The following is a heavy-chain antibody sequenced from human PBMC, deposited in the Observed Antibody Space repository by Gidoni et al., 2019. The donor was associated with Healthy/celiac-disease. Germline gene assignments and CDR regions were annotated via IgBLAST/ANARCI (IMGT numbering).Heavy chain of an antibody. D-gene: IGHD3-3*01. CDR1: GFTFSSYG. Sequence: QVQLVDSGGGVVQPGTSLRLSCAASGFTFSSYGMHWVRQAPGKGLEWVEVISYDGSNKYYADSVKGRFTISRDNSKNTLYLQMNSLRAEDTAVYYCAKDGVLRFLEWYMDVWGKGTTVTVSS. V-gene: IGHV3-30*18. CDR3: AKDGVLRFLEWYMDV. J-gene: IGHJ6*03. CDR2: ISYDGSNK.